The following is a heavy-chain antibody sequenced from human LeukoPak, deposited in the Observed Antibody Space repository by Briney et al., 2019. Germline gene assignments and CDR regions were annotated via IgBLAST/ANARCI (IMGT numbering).Heavy chain of an antibody. Sequence: PGGSLRLSCTASGFTFGDYAMSWVRQAPGKGLEWVGFIRSTPYGATREYAASVRGRFTISRDDCKRIAYLQMNSLRTEDTAVYYCSRLRYDYGDYDVGYWGQGSLVTVSS. J-gene: IGHJ4*02. CDR1: GFTFGDYA. D-gene: IGHD4-17*01. CDR2: IRSTPYGATR. V-gene: IGHV3-49*04. CDR3: SRLRYDYGDYDVGY.